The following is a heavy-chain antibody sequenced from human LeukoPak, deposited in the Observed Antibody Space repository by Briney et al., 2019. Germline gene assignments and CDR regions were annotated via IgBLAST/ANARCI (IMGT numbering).Heavy chain of an antibody. D-gene: IGHD3-10*01. CDR3: ARDSDHVRDY. Sequence: PGGPLRLSCAASGFTFSSYWMSWVRQALGKGREWLGSIKQDGSERYYGDSVKGRFTISRDNAKNSLYLQMNSLRAEDTAVYYCARDSDHVRDYWGQGTLVTVSS. CDR2: IKQDGSER. J-gene: IGHJ4*02. V-gene: IGHV3-7*01. CDR1: GFTFSSYW.